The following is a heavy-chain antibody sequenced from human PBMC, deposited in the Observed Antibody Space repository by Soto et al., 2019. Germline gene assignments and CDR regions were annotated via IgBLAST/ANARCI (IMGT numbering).Heavy chain of an antibody. CDR1: GGSISSSIYY. Sequence: SETLSLTCTVSGGSISSSIYYGGWIRQPPGKGLEWIGYIYYSGSTNYNPSLKSRVTISVDTSKNQFSLKLSSVTAADTAVYYCARGYDSSGYYLGGLDYWGQGTLVTVSS. CDR2: IYYSGST. D-gene: IGHD3-22*01. CDR3: ARGYDSSGYYLGGLDY. V-gene: IGHV4-61*05. J-gene: IGHJ4*02.